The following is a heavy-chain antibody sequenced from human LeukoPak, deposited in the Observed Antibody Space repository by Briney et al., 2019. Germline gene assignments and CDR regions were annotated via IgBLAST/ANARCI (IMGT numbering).Heavy chain of an antibody. CDR2: ISGYNGKT. J-gene: IGHJ6*03. CDR3: ARSAGHCNNGVCFTDYYMDV. V-gene: IGHV1-18*01. D-gene: IGHD2-8*01. Sequence: ASVKVSCKASGYTFNTYGITWVRQAPGQGLEWMGWISGYNGKTKYAQKLQDRVTMTTDTSTTTAYMELRSLTSDDTAVYYCARSAGHCNNGVCFTDYYMDVWGKGTTVTVSS. CDR1: GYTFNTYG.